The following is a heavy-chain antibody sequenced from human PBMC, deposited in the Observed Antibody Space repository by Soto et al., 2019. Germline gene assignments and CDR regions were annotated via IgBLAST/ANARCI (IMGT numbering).Heavy chain of an antibody. CDR1: GFTFNTYW. V-gene: IGHV3-74*03. J-gene: IGHJ6*02. Sequence: GGSLRLSCAASGFTFNTYWMHWVRQAPGKGLVWVSRIDPFGSATKYADSVEGRFTTSRDNAKNTLYLQMDFLAAEDTAVYYCARFYYDSSGYLPSPYYYYYGMDVWGQGTTVTVSS. CDR2: IDPFGSAT. D-gene: IGHD3-22*01. CDR3: ARFYYDSSGYLPSPYYYYYGMDV.